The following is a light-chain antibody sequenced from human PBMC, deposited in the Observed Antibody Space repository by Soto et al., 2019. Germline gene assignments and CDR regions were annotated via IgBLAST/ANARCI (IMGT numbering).Light chain of an antibody. CDR3: QQYGSSLFT. J-gene: IGKJ3*01. V-gene: IGKV3-20*01. CDR1: QSVSSSY. CDR2: GAS. Sequence: EIVLTQSPGTLSLSPGERATLSCRASQSVSSSYLAWYQQKPGQAPRLLIYGASSRATGIPDRFSGSGSGTDFTLTISRLAPEDFAVYYCQQYGSSLFTFGPGTKVDIK.